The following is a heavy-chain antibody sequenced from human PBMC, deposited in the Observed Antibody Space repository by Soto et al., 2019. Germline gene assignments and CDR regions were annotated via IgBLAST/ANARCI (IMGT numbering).Heavy chain of an antibody. CDR1: GGSISTFNYW. CDR2: IYNGGST. D-gene: IGHD3-16*01. Sequence: SETLSLTCTVSGGSISTFNYWWSWIRQSPDMGLEWIGHIYNGGSTYNNPSLESRVTMSVDTSKNQLSLTLSSVSAADTAVYYCARGPSGDSWFDPWGQGTLVTVSS. V-gene: IGHV4-30-4*01. CDR3: ARGPSGDSWFDP. J-gene: IGHJ5*02.